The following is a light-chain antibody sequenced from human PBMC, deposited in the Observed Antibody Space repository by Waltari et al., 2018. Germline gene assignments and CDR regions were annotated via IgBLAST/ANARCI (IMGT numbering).Light chain of an antibody. V-gene: IGLV1-40*01. J-gene: IGLJ2*01. CDR2: GNT. CDR1: SSHIGAGYD. Sequence: QSVLTQPPSVSGAPGQRVPISCPGRSSHIGAGYDLPGYQQLPGTAPKPLIYGNTNRPPGVPDRFSGSKSGTSASLAITGLQAEDEADYYCQSYDNSPYVIFGGGTKLTVL. CDR3: QSYDNSPYVI.